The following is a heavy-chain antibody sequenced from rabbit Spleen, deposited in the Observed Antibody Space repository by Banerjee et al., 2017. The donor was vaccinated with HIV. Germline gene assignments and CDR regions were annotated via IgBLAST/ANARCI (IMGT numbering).Heavy chain of an antibody. J-gene: IGHJ4*01. CDR3: ARSTSAAYDL. CDR2: IYTGSSGST. CDR1: GFSFSSSDY. V-gene: IGHV1S40*01. Sequence: QSLEESGGGLVQPEGSLTLTCKASGFSFSSSDYMCWVRQAPGKGLEWIACIYTGSSGSTAYASWAKGRFTISTASATTVTLQMTSLTAADTATYFCARSTSAAYDLWGQGTLVTVS. D-gene: IGHD6-1*01.